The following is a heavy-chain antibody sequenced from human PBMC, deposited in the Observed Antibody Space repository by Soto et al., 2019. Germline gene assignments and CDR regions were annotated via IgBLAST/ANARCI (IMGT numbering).Heavy chain of an antibody. V-gene: IGHV1-18*01. J-gene: IGHJ4*02. CDR1: GYTLTSYG. D-gene: IGHD2-15*01. Sequence: QFQLVQSGAEVKKPGASVKVSCKASGYTLTSYGIIWVRQAPGHALECMGWISAYNFNTNYAQKLQGRVTMTTDTSASTAYMELRSLRSDDTAAYYCARSGCSGGSCDSYFFAYWGQGTPVTVSP. CDR2: ISAYNFNT. CDR3: ARSGCSGGSCDSYFFAY.